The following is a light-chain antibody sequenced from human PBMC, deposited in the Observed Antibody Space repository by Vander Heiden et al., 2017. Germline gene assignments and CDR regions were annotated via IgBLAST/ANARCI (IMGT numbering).Light chain of an antibody. CDR3: QQYGSSHT. V-gene: IGKV3-20*01. Sequence: EIALTQSPGTLSLSPGERATLSCRASQSVSSSYLAWYQQKPGQAPRLRIYGASSRATGIPDRFSGSGSGTDFTLTISRLEPEDFAVYYCQQYGSSHTFGGGTKVEIK. CDR2: GAS. J-gene: IGKJ4*01. CDR1: QSVSSSY.